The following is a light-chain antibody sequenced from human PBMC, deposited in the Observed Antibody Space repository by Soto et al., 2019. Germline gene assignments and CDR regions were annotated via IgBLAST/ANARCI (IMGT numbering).Light chain of an antibody. CDR1: ASDVGGYSY. V-gene: IGLV2-11*01. CDR3: CSYAGSYPGV. Sequence: QSALTQPRSVSGSPGQSVTISCTGTASDVGGYSYVSWYQQHPGKVPKLIIYDVSKWPSGVPDRFSGSKSGNTAFLTISGLQAEDEGDYYCCSYAGSYPGVFGGGTKLTVL. CDR2: DVS. J-gene: IGLJ3*02.